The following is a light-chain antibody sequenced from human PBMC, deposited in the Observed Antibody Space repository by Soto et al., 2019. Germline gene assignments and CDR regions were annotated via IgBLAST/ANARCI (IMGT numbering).Light chain of an antibody. J-gene: IGLJ2*01. CDR3: QSYESSLRGV. CDR2: GDS. Sequence: QSVLTQPPSVSGAPGQRVTISCTGSSSNIGAGHDVHWYQQLPGTAPKLLIYGDSNRPSGVPDRFSGSKSGTSASLAITGLQTEDEADYYCQSYESSLRGVFGGGTKLTVL. V-gene: IGLV1-40*01. CDR1: SSNIGAGHD.